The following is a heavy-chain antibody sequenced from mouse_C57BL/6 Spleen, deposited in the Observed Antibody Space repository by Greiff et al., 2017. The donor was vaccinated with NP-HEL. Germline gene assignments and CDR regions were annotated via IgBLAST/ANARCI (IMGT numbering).Heavy chain of an antibody. CDR3: ARSKGDYYYGSSGHFDY. Sequence: VQLQQPGAELVKPGASVKMSCKASGYTFTSYWITWVKQRPGQGLEWIGDIYPGSGSTNYNEKFKSKATLTVDTSSSTAYMQLSSLTSEDSAVYYCARSKGDYYYGSSGHFDYWGQGTTLTVSS. D-gene: IGHD1-1*01. V-gene: IGHV1-55*01. CDR1: GYTFTSYW. CDR2: IYPGSGST. J-gene: IGHJ2*01.